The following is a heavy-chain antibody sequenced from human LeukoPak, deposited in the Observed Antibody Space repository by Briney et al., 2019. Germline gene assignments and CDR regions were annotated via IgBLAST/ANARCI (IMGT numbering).Heavy chain of an antibody. J-gene: IGHJ4*02. CDR2: ISYDGSNK. Sequence: GGSLRLSCAASGFTFSSYAMHWVRQAPGKGLEWVAVISYDGSNKYYADSVKGRFTISRDNSKNTLYLQMNSLRAEDTAVCYCASETDYWGQGTLVTVSS. CDR1: GFTFSSYA. CDR3: ASETDY. V-gene: IGHV3-30*04.